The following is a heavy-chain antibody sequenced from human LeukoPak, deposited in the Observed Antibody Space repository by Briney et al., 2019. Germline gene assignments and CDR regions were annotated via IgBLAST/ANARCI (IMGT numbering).Heavy chain of an antibody. D-gene: IGHD2-2*01. CDR3: ATLGYCSSTSCYREGGY. CDR2: MNPNSGNT. Sequence: GASVKVSCKASGYTFTSYDINWVRQATGQGLEWMGWMNPNSGNTGYAQNFQGRDTMTRNTSISTAYMELSSLRSEDTAVYYCATLGYCSSTSCYREGGYWGQGTLVTVSS. CDR1: GYTFTSYD. V-gene: IGHV1-8*01. J-gene: IGHJ4*02.